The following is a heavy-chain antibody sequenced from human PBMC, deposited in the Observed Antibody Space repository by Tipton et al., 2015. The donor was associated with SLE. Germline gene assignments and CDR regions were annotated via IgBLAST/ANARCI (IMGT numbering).Heavy chain of an antibody. D-gene: IGHD6-13*01. CDR3: AKDSWTYWYFDL. J-gene: IGHJ2*01. Sequence: TLSLTCTVSGGSISSGSYYWSWIRQPAGKGLEWIGYIYTSGSTNYNPSLKSRVTISVDTSKNQFSLKLSSVTAADTAVYYCAKDSWTYWYFDLWGRGTLVTVSS. CDR1: GGSISSGSYY. V-gene: IGHV4-61*09. CDR2: IYTSGST.